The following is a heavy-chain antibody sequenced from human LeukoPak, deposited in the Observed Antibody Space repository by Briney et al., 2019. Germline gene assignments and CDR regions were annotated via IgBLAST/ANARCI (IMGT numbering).Heavy chain of an antibody. CDR3: ARDYLNYYDSSGYIA. V-gene: IGHV4-39*07. CDR2: IYYSGST. J-gene: IGHJ5*02. CDR1: GGSISSSSYY. Sequence: SETLSLTCTVSGGSISSSSYYWGWIRQPPGKGLEWIGSIYYSGSTYYNPSLKSRVTISVDTSKNQFSLKLSSVTAADTAVYYCARDYLNYYDSSGYIAWGQGTLVTVSS. D-gene: IGHD3-22*01.